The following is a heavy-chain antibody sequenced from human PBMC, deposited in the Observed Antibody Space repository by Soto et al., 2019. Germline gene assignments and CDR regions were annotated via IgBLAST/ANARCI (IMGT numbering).Heavy chain of an antibody. V-gene: IGHV3-7*01. D-gene: IGHD3-10*01. Sequence: GGSLRLSCAASGFTFSSYWMSWVRQAPGKGLEWVANIKQDGSEKYYVDSVKGRFTISRDNAKNSLYLQMNSLRAEDTAVYYCARDRPGLWFGELLFDYWGQGTLVTVSS. CDR2: IKQDGSEK. CDR3: ARDRPGLWFGELLFDY. J-gene: IGHJ4*02. CDR1: GFTFSSYW.